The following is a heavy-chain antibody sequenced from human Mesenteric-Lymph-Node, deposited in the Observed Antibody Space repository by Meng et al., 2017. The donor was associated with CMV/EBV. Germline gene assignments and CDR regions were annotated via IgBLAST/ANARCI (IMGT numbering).Heavy chain of an antibody. J-gene: IGHJ2*01. CDR1: GFSFDDYT. CDR2: INWDSSSI. V-gene: IGHV3-43*01. CDR3: ANCRSSGTTCWYFDL. D-gene: IGHD1-1*01. Sequence: YGFSFDDYTMHWVRQDPGKGLEWVSLINWDSSSIYYAASVEGRFTISRDNSKSSLYLQLNSLTTEDTALYYCANCRSSGTTCWYFDLWGRGTLVTVSS.